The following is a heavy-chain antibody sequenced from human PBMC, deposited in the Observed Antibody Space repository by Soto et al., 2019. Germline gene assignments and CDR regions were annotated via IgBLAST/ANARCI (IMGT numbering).Heavy chain of an antibody. J-gene: IGHJ4*02. CDR2: IYYIGST. CDR3: ARRGGKRLVQAAIDY. Sequence: SETLSLTGTVSGGSISSSSYYWGWIRQPPGKGLEWIGSIYYIGSTYYNPSLKSRVTISVDTSKNQFSLKLSSVTAADTAVYYCARRGGKRLVQAAIDYFGQGTLLTVSS. V-gene: IGHV4-39*01. D-gene: IGHD2-2*01. CDR1: GGSISSSSYY.